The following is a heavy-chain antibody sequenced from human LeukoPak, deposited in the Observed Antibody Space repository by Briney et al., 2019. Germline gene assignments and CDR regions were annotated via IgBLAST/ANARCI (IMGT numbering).Heavy chain of an antibody. CDR1: GFTFSSYG. J-gene: IGHJ4*02. D-gene: IGHD3-10*01. CDR3: AKDPDPYYYGSGPYYFDY. V-gene: IGHV3-30*18. Sequence: GGSLRLSCAASGFTFSSYGMHWVRQAPGKGLEWVAVISYDGSNKYYADSVKGRFTISRDNSKNTLYLQMNSLRAEDTAVYYCAKDPDPYYYGSGPYYFDYWGQGTLVTVSS. CDR2: ISYDGSNK.